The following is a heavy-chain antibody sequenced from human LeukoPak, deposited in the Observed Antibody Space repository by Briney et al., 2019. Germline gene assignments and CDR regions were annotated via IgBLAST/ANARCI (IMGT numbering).Heavy chain of an antibody. CDR1: GGSTSSDY. V-gene: IGHV4-59*08. J-gene: IGHJ2*01. CDR3: ARLKLGAYFDL. Sequence: TSETLSLTCTVSGGSTSSDYWSWIRQSPGKGLEWVGYVYNSGDTGKNPSLKSRVTILLDTSKNQCFLKLTSVSAADTAVYYCARLKLGAYFDLWGRGTLVTVSS. CDR2: VYNSGDT. D-gene: IGHD3-16*01.